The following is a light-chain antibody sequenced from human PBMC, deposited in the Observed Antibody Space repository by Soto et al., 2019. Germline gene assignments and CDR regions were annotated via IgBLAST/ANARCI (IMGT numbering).Light chain of an antibody. Sequence: QSALTQPASVSESLGQTITISCTGTSSDDGAYNYVSWYQQHPGKAPKLMIYDVSNRPSGVSNHFSGSKSGNTASLTISGLQAEDEADYYCSSYTTTSTLYVFGTGTKVTVL. CDR1: SSDDGAYNY. CDR2: DVS. J-gene: IGLJ1*01. CDR3: SSYTTTSTLYV. V-gene: IGLV2-14*01.